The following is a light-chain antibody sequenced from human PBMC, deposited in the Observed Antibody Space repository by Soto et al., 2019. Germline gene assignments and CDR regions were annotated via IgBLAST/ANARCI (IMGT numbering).Light chain of an antibody. CDR3: HQYDDWPPA. CDR1: QSVSTN. Sequence: EIVVTQSPATLSVSPGERATLSCRASQSVSTNVAWYQQNPGQAPRLLIYGPSTRASGVPARFSGSGSGREFTLTISSLQSEDFAVYYCHQYDDWPPAFGQGTKVEVK. J-gene: IGKJ1*01. CDR2: GPS. V-gene: IGKV3-15*01.